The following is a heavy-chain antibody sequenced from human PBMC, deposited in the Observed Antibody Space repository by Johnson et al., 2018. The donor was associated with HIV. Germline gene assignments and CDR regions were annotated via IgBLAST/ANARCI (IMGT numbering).Heavy chain of an antibody. V-gene: IGHV3-13*01. CDR2: IGTAGDT. J-gene: IGHJ3*02. CDR3: ARDSSNAAFDI. CDR1: GFTFSSYD. D-gene: IGHD6-13*01. Sequence: VQLVESGGGVVQPGRSLRLSCAASGFTFSSYDMHWVRQATGKGLEWVSAIGTAGDTYYPGSVKGRFTISRENAKTSLYLQMNSLRAGDTAVYYCARDSSNAAFDIWGQGTMVTVSS.